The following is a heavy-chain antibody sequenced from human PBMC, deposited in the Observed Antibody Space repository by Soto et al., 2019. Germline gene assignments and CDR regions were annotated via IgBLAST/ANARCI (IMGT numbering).Heavy chain of an antibody. Sequence: TGGSLRLSCAASGFTFDDYAMHWVRQAPGKGLEWVSGISWNSGSIGYADSVKGRFTISRDNAKNSLYLQMNSLRAEDTALYYCAKELYGDYINYYMDVWGKGTTVTVSS. V-gene: IGHV3-9*01. J-gene: IGHJ6*03. CDR2: ISWNSGSI. CDR1: GFTFDDYA. D-gene: IGHD4-17*01. CDR3: AKELYGDYINYYMDV.